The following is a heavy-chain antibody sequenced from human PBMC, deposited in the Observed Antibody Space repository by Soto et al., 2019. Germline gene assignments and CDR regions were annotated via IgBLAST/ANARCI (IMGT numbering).Heavy chain of an antibody. D-gene: IGHD3-22*01. V-gene: IGHV3-53*01. J-gene: IGHJ6*02. CDR2: IYSGGST. CDR3: ARGIVGVVIDYYYGMDV. CDR1: GFIVSSNY. Sequence: EVQLVESGGGLIQPGGSLRLSCAASGFIVSSNYMSWVRQAPGKGLEWVSLIYSGGSTYYADSVKGRFTISRDNSKNTLYLQMNSLRVEDTAVYYCARGIVGVVIDYYYGMDVWGQGTTVTVAS.